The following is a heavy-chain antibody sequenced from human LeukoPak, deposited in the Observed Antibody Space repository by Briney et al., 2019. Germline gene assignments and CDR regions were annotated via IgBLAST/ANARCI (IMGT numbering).Heavy chain of an antibody. V-gene: IGHV3-30*02. J-gene: IGHJ2*01. CDR2: IQNDGHKR. CDR1: GFTFSSSD. Sequence: GGSLRLSCAASGFTFSSSDMHWVRQAPGQGLEWVAFIQNDGHKRYYADSVKGRFTISRDNSKNTLYLQMNSLRAEDTAVYYCAKPLYYDSSGRSFFWYFDLWGRGTLVTVSS. CDR3: AKPLYYDSSGRSFFWYFDL. D-gene: IGHD3-22*01.